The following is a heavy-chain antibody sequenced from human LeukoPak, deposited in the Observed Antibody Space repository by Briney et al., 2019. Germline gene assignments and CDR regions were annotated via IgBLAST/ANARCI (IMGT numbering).Heavy chain of an antibody. CDR1: GGSFSGYY. J-gene: IGHJ5*02. Sequence: PSETLSLTCAVYGGSFSGYYWSWVRQPPGKGLEWLGTIYHSGSTYYNPSLKSRVTISVDTSKNQFSLKLSSVTAADTAVYYCARGYSSSWYFNWFDPWGQGTLVTVSS. V-gene: IGHV4-34*01. D-gene: IGHD6-13*01. CDR3: ARGYSSSWYFNWFDP. CDR2: IYHSGST.